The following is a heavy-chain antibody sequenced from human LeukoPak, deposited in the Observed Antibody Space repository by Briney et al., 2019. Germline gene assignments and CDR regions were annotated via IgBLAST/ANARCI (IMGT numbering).Heavy chain of an antibody. V-gene: IGHV4-61*01. CDR1: GGSISSGSYY. D-gene: IGHD3-10*01. J-gene: IGHJ6*03. CDR3: ARYGSGSSYYYYYMDV. CDR2: IYHSGST. Sequence: SETLSLTCTVSGGSISSGSYYWSWIRQPPGKGLEWIGYIYHSGSTKYNPSLKSRVTISVDTSKNQFSLKLSSVTAADTAVYYCARYGSGSSYYYYYMDVWGKGTTVTISS.